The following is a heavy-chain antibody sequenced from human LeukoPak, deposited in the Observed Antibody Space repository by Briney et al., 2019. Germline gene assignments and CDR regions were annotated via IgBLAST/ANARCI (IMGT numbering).Heavy chain of an antibody. Sequence: PGGSLRLSCAASGFTFSDYYMSWIRQAPGKGLEWVAVISYDGSNKYYADSVKGRFTISRDNSKNTMYLQMNSLRAEDTAVDYCARAPYPYCSSTSCYGLTLFYWGQGTLVTVSS. D-gene: IGHD2-2*01. V-gene: IGHV3-30-3*01. CDR1: GFTFSDYY. CDR2: ISYDGSNK. CDR3: ARAPYPYCSSTSCYGLTLFY. J-gene: IGHJ4*02.